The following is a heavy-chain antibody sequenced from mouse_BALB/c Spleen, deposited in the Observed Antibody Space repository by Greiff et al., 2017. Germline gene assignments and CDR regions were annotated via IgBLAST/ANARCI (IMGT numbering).Heavy chain of an antibody. CDR3: ARRGDYFDY. J-gene: IGHJ2*01. V-gene: IGHV1S126*01. CDR1: GYSFTSYW. CDR2: IDPSDSET. Sequence: VKLVESGPQLVRPGASVKISCKASGYSFTSYWMHWVKQRPGQGLEWIGMIDPSDSETRLNQKFKDKATLTVDKSSSTAYMQLSSPTSEDSAVYYCARRGDYFDYWGQGTTLTVSS.